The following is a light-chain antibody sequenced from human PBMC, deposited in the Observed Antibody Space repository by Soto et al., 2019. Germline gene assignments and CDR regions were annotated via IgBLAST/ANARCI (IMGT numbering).Light chain of an antibody. CDR1: NIGCKA. Sequence: SYELTQPHSGSVATAQTARIICGGNNIGCKALHCYQQKPGQDPVLVIYNDTNRPSGIPERFSGSNPGNTATLIISRIEAGDEADYYCQVWDSSSDHVVFGGGTKLTVL. V-gene: IGLV3-12*02. CDR3: QVWDSSSDHVV. J-gene: IGLJ2*01. CDR2: NDT.